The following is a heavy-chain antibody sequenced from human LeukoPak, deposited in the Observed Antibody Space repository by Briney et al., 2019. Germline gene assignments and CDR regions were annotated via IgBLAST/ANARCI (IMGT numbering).Heavy chain of an antibody. V-gene: IGHV3-30*03. D-gene: IGHD3-3*01. CDR3: ARDRAWNYFDY. J-gene: IGHJ4*02. Sequence: PGGSLRLSFAPSGFTFSRHGMHWVRQAPGKGLEWVAIISNDGSRKYYAHSVEGRFTISRDNSKNTRYLQMDRLRAEDTAVYYCARDRAWNYFDYWGQGTLVTVSS. CDR1: GFTFSRHG. CDR2: ISNDGSRK.